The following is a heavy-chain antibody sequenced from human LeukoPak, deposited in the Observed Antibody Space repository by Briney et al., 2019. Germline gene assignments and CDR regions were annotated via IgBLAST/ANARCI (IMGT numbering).Heavy chain of an antibody. CDR1: GFTFSSYS. V-gene: IGHV3-48*04. J-gene: IGHJ6*03. CDR3: AREPDYYYYMDV. Sequence: GGSLRLSCAASGFTFSSYSMNWVRQAPGKGLEWVSYISSSSTIYYADSVKGRFTISRDNAKNSLYLQMNSLRAEDTAVYYCAREPDYYYYMDVSGKGTTVTVSS. CDR2: ISSSSTI.